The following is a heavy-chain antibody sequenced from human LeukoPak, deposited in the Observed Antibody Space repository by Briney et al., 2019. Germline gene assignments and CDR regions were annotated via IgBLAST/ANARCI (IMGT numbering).Heavy chain of an antibody. CDR1: GFTFSSYA. Sequence: PGGSLRLSCAASGFTFSSYAMSWVRQAPGKGLEWVSAISGSGGSTYYADSVKGRFTISRDNSKNTLYLQMNSLRAEDTAVYYCAKDHEEVLLRFGDQDLFDYWGQGTLVTVSS. CDR2: ISGSGGST. CDR3: AKDHEEVLLRFGDQDLFDY. V-gene: IGHV3-23*01. J-gene: IGHJ4*02. D-gene: IGHD3-10*01.